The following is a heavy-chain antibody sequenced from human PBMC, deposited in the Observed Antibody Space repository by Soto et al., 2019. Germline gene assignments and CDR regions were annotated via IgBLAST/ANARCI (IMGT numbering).Heavy chain of an antibody. J-gene: IGHJ5*02. CDR2: ISAYNGNT. D-gene: IGHD6-19*01. CDR3: ASSPRAVDGTGGPPGVSRWENWFDP. V-gene: IGHV1-18*01. CDR1: GYTFTSYG. Sequence: QVQLVQSGAEVKKPGASVKVSCKASGYTFTSYGISWVRQAPGQGLEWMGWISAYNGNTNYAQKLQGRVTMTTDTSTSTAYMELRSLRSDDTAVYYCASSPRAVDGTGGPPGVSRWENWFDPWGQGTLVTVSS.